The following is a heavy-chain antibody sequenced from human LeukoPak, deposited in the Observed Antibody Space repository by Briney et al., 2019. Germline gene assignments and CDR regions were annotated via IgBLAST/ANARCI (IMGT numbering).Heavy chain of an antibody. CDR1: GYTFTSYD. CDR3: ARAPRGYCSGGSCQRYYYMDV. J-gene: IGHJ6*03. V-gene: IGHV1-8*03. CDR2: MNPNSGNT. D-gene: IGHD2-15*01. Sequence: ASVKVSCTASGYTFTSYDINWVRQATGQGLEWMGWMNPNSGNTGYAQKFQGRVTITRNTSISTAYMELSSLRSEDTAVYYCARAPRGYCSGGSCQRYYYMDVWGKGTTVTVSS.